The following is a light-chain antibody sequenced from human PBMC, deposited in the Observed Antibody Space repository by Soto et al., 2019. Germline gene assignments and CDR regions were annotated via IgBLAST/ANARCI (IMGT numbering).Light chain of an antibody. Sequence: EIVLTQSPATLSLSPGERATLSCRASQSVSSYLAWYQQKPGQAPRLLFYDASNRATGIPARFSGSGSGTDFTLTISSLEPEDFAVYYCQQRSNRVTFGPGTKVDIK. J-gene: IGKJ3*01. V-gene: IGKV3-11*01. CDR3: QQRSNRVT. CDR2: DAS. CDR1: QSVSSY.